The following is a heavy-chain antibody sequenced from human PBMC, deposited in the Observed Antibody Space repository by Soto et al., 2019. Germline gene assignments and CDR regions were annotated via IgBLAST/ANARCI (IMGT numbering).Heavy chain of an antibody. Sequence: EVQLAESGGGLAQPGGSLRLSCAASGFTLSGYAMDLVRQAPGKGLEYVSGISSNGVGTYYANSVQGRFTNSRDNSKNTVYLQMGSLRPEDMAVYYCARRARPDFYYMDVWGKGTTVTVS. D-gene: IGHD6-6*01. J-gene: IGHJ6*03. CDR2: ISSNGVGT. CDR3: ARRARPDFYYMDV. V-gene: IGHV3-64*01. CDR1: GFTLSGYA.